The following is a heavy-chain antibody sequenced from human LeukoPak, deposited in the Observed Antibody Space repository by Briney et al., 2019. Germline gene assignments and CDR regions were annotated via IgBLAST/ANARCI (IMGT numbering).Heavy chain of an antibody. CDR3: ARDRGYSCSSYYYYYMDV. CDR2: IYYSGST. J-gene: IGHJ6*03. CDR1: GGSISSYY. Sequence: SETLSLTCTVSGGSISSYYWSWIRQPPGQGLEGSGYIYYSGSTNYHPSLQSRVTISVDTSKNQFSLKLSSVTAADTAVYYCARDRGYSCSSYYYYYMDVWGKGTTVTVSS. V-gene: IGHV4-59*01. D-gene: IGHD6-6*01.